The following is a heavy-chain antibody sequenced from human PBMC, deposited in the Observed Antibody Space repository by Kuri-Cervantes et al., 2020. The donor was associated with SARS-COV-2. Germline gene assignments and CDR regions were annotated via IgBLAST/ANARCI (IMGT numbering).Heavy chain of an antibody. CDR3: ARDSLQADPFYYYYGMDV. CDR2: IDPNSGGT. J-gene: IGHJ6*02. Sequence: ASVKVSCKASGYTFTGYYMHWVRQAPGQGLEWMGWIDPNSGGTNYAQKFQGWVTMTRDTSISTAYMGLSRLRSDDTAVYYCARDSLQADPFYYYYGMDVWGQGTTVTVSS. CDR1: GYTFTGYY. V-gene: IGHV1-2*04. D-gene: IGHD6-25*01.